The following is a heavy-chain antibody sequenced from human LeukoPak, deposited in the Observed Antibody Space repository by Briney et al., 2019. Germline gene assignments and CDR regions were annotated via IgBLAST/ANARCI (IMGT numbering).Heavy chain of an antibody. Sequence: GESLKISCKTSGYSFSSYWIGWVRQMPGKGLEWVGIIYPGDFKTRYSPSFQGQVTISVDKSISTAYLQWSSLKASDTAMYYCARPQYGACDYWGQGTLVTVSS. V-gene: IGHV5-51*01. D-gene: IGHD4-17*01. CDR2: IYPGDFKT. J-gene: IGHJ4*02. CDR1: GYSFSSYW. CDR3: ARPQYGACDY.